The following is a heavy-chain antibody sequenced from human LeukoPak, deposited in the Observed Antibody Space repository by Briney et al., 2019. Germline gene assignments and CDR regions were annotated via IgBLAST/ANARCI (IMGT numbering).Heavy chain of an antibody. Sequence: HSGGSLRLSCAASGFTFDDYAMHWVRQAPGKGLEWVSGISWNSGSIGYADSVKGRFTISRDNAKNSLYLQMNSLRAEDMALYYCAKARVGATLDDAFDFWGQGTMVTVSS. CDR2: ISWNSGSI. J-gene: IGHJ3*01. D-gene: IGHD1-26*01. CDR1: GFTFDDYA. CDR3: AKARVGATLDDAFDF. V-gene: IGHV3-9*03.